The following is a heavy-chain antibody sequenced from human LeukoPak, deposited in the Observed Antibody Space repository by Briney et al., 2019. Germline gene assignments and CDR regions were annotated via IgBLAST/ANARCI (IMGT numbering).Heavy chain of an antibody. J-gene: IGHJ4*02. Sequence: GGSLRLSCAASGFTFSSYVMKWVRQAPGKGLEGISAIDRGGGFDTHYADSVKGRFTISRDNSQNTLYLQMNSLRAEDTAVYYCAIDVQDDLDYWGQGTLVTVSS. CDR3: AIDVQDDLDY. CDR1: GFTFSSYV. V-gene: IGHV3-23*01. CDR2: IDRGGGFDT. D-gene: IGHD1-1*01.